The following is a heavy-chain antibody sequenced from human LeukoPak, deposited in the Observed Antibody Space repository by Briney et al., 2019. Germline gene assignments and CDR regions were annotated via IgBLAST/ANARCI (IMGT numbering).Heavy chain of an antibody. D-gene: IGHD3-22*01. Sequence: GASVKVSCKASGYTFTSYYIHWVRQDPGQGLEWMGRINPLSGGTNYAQKFQGRVTMTRDTSISTAYMELSRLRPDDTATYYCARVPVGTYYDSSGFHIDYWGQGTLVTVSS. J-gene: IGHJ4*02. V-gene: IGHV1-2*06. CDR2: INPLSGGT. CDR1: GYTFTSYY. CDR3: ARVPVGTYYDSSGFHIDY.